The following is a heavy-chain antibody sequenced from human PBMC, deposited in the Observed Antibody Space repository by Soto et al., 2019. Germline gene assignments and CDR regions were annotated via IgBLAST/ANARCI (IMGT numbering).Heavy chain of an antibody. CDR3: ARDVRRLARRSGKYYIAFDI. J-gene: IGHJ3*02. Sequence: SETLSLTCTVSGFSISGYYWSWIRQPPGKGLEWIGYVHSGGSTNYNPSLKSRVTISVDTSKNQFSLKVSSVTAADTAVYYCARDVRRLARRSGKYYIAFDIWGQGTVVTVSS. D-gene: IGHD1-26*01. CDR1: GFSISGYY. V-gene: IGHV4-59*01. CDR2: VHSGGST.